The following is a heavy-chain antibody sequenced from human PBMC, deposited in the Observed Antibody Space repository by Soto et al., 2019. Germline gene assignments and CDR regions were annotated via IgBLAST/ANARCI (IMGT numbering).Heavy chain of an antibody. D-gene: IGHD6-13*01. CDR1: GYTFTSYA. V-gene: IGHV1-3*01. CDR2: INAGNGNT. Sequence: ASVKVSCKASGYTFTSYAMHWVRQAPGQRLEWMGWINAGNGNTKYSQKFQGRVTITRDTSASTAYMELSSLRSEDTAVYYCARDLVAAAGSGDYYYYGMDVWGQGTTVTVSS. J-gene: IGHJ6*02. CDR3: ARDLVAAAGSGDYYYYGMDV.